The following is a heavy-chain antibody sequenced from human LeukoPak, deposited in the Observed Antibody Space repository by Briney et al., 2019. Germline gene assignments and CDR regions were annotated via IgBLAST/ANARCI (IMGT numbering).Heavy chain of an antibody. V-gene: IGHV3-11*01. CDR1: GFTFSDYY. D-gene: IGHD2-21*02. J-gene: IGHJ4*02. Sequence: GGSLRLSCAASGFTFSDYYMSWIRQAPGKGLEWVSYISSSGSTIYYADSVKDRFTISRDNAKNSLYLQMNSLRAEDTAVYYCAREHIVVVTAIPYFDYWGQGTLVTVSS. CDR2: ISSSGSTI. CDR3: AREHIVVVTAIPYFDY.